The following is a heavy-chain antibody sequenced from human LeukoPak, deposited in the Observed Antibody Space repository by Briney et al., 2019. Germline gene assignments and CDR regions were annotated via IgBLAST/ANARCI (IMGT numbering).Heavy chain of an antibody. D-gene: IGHD3-22*01. CDR1: GFTFSSYG. CDR2: IRYDGSNK. CDR3: AKDRTDYYDSSGNRDASDI. V-gene: IGHV3-30*02. J-gene: IGHJ3*02. Sequence: GGSLRLSCAASGFTFSSYGMHWVRQAPGMGLEWVAFIRYDGSNKYYADSVKGRFTISRDNSKNTLYLQMNSLRAEDTAVYYCAKDRTDYYDSSGNRDASDIWGQGTMVTVSS.